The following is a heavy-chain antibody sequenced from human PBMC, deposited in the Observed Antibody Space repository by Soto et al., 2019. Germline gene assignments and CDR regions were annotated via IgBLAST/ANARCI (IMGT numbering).Heavy chain of an antibody. CDR2: INHSGST. Sequence: SETLSLTCAVYGGSFSDYFWTWIRQPPGKGLEWIGEINHSGSTNFNPSLKSRVAISADTSRNQFSLRVTSVTAADTAVYYCAGREFASSSFHYYYHAVDVWGQGTTVTVSS. CDR3: AGREFASSSFHYYYHAVDV. V-gene: IGHV4-34*01. CDR1: GGSFSDYF. D-gene: IGHD6-6*01. J-gene: IGHJ6*02.